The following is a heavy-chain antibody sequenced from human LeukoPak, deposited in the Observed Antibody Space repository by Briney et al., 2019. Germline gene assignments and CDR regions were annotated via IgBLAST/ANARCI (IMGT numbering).Heavy chain of an antibody. D-gene: IGHD5-18*01. CDR3: ARRNSGYSYGYSSKELDY. Sequence: NHGESLKISCKGSGYSFTSYWIGWVRQMPGKGLEWMGIIYPDDSETRYSPSFQGQVTISADRSIGTAYLQWSSLKASDTAMYYCARRNSGYSYGYSSKELDYWGQGTLVTVSS. CDR2: IYPDDSET. V-gene: IGHV5-51*01. CDR1: GYSFTSYW. J-gene: IGHJ4*02.